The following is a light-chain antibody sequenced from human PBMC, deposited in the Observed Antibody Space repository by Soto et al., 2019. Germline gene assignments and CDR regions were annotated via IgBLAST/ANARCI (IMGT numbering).Light chain of an antibody. CDR1: QDISTY. Sequence: DLQMPQSPSSLSASVGARVTITCQARQDISTYLNWYQQKPGKAPKLLIYDASNLETGVPSRFSGGGSGTDFTFTIGSLRLEDIATYYCQQYDNLPLTFGVGTKVEIK. CDR2: DAS. J-gene: IGKJ4*01. V-gene: IGKV1-33*01. CDR3: QQYDNLPLT.